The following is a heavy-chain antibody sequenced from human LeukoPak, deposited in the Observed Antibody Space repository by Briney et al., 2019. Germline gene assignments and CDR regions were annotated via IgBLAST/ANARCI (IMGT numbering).Heavy chain of an antibody. Sequence: GGSLRLSCAASGFTFSSYSMNWVRQAPGKGLEWVSSISSSSSYIYYADSMKGRFTIYRDNAKNSLYLQMNSLRAEDTAVYYCARDEGYYDSSGYLVDYWGQGTLVTVSS. CDR1: GFTFSSYS. CDR3: ARDEGYYDSSGYLVDY. J-gene: IGHJ4*02. D-gene: IGHD3-22*01. V-gene: IGHV3-21*01. CDR2: ISSSSSYI.